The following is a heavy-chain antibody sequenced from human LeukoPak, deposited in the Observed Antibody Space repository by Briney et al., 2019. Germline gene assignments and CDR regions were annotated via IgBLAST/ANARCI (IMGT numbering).Heavy chain of an antibody. Sequence: SETPSLTCAVYGGSFSGYYWSWIRQPPGKGLEWIGEINHSGSTNYNPSLKSRVTISVDTSKHQFSLKLSSVTAADTAVYYCARELSGGWGQGTLVTVSS. V-gene: IGHV4-34*01. D-gene: IGHD3-10*01. CDR1: GGSFSGYY. CDR3: ARELSGG. J-gene: IGHJ4*02. CDR2: INHSGST.